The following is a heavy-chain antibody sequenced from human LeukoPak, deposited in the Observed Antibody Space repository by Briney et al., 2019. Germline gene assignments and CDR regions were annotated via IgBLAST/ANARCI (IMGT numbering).Heavy chain of an antibody. Sequence: GGSLRLSCAASGFRFSNYAMHWVRQAPGKGLEWVSYISHSDSTTFYADSVKGRFTISRDNAKNSLYLQMNSLRAEDTAVYYCARIYSDSTGYAFDYWGQGTLVTVSS. CDR2: ISHSDSTT. CDR3: ARIYSDSTGYAFDY. V-gene: IGHV3-48*04. J-gene: IGHJ4*02. D-gene: IGHD3-22*01. CDR1: GFRFSNYA.